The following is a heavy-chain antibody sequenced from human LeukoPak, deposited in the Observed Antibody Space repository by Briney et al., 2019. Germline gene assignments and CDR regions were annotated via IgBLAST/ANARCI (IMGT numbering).Heavy chain of an antibody. J-gene: IGHJ4*02. CDR3: ARVSFGYYLFY. Sequence: GGSLRLSCAASGFTVSSNYMSWVRQAPGKGLEWVSVIYSGGSTYYADSVKGRFTISRDNSKNTLYLQMNSLRAEDTAVYYCARVSFGYYLFYWGQGTLVTVSS. CDR1: GFTVSSNY. D-gene: IGHD3-22*01. CDR2: IYSGGST. V-gene: IGHV3-53*01.